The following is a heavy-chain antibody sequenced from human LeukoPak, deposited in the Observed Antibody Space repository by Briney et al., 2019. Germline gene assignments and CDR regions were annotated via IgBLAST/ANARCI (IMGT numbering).Heavy chain of an antibody. CDR1: GFTFSSYG. D-gene: IGHD3-22*01. CDR3: ASLNYYDSSGLE. J-gene: IGHJ4*02. CDR2: IWYDGSNK. Sequence: GGSLRLSCAASGFTFSSYGMHWVRQAPGKGLEWVAVIWYDGSNKYYADSVKGRFTISRDNSKNTLYLRMNSLRAEDTAVYYCASLNYYDSSGLEWGQGTLVTVSS. V-gene: IGHV3-33*01.